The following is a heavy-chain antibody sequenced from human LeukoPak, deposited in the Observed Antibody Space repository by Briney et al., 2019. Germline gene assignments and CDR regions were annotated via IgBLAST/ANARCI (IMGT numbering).Heavy chain of an antibody. D-gene: IGHD2-15*01. CDR2: IYPGDSDT. CDR3: ARHGDEGYCSGGSCYSRAGYYGMDV. Sequence: GESLKISGKGSGYSFTSYWIGWVRQMPGKGLEWMGIIYPGDSDTRYSPSFQGQVTISADKSISTAYLQWSSLKASDTAMYYCARHGDEGYCSGGSCYSRAGYYGMDVWGQGTTVAVSS. CDR1: GYSFTSYW. J-gene: IGHJ6*02. V-gene: IGHV5-51*01.